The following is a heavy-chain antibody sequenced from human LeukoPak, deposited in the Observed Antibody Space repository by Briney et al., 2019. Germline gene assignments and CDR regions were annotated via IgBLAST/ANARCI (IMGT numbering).Heavy chain of an antibody. V-gene: IGHV4-59*08. J-gene: IGHJ6*02. Sequence: SETLSLTCTVSGGCISSYYWSWIRQPPGKGLEWIGYIYYSGSTNYNPSLKSRVTISVDTSKNQFSLKLSSVTAADTAVYYCARQDSSNYYYGLDVWGQGTTVTVSS. CDR1: GGCISSYY. CDR3: ARQDSSNYYYGLDV. CDR2: IYYSGST.